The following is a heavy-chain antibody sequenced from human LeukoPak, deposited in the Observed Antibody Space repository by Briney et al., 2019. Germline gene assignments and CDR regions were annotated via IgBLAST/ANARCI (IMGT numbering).Heavy chain of an antibody. CDR3: AKGYGGAASYYFDC. Sequence: PGGSLRLSCVASGFTFRDYGMHWVRQAPGKGLEWVAVISYDGSNEYYADSVKGRFTISRDNSKNTLYLQMSSLRAEDTAVYYCAKGYGGAASYYFDCWGQGTLVTVSS. V-gene: IGHV3-30*18. CDR1: GFTFRDYG. D-gene: IGHD4-23*01. J-gene: IGHJ4*02. CDR2: ISYDGSNE.